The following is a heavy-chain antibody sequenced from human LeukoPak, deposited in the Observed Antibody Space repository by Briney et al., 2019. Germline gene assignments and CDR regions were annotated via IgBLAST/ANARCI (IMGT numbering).Heavy chain of an antibody. Sequence: GGSLRLSCAASGFTFSSYGMHWVRQAPGKGLEWVAVIWYDGSNKYYADSVKGRFTISRDNSKNTLYLQMNSLRAEDTAVYYCARSFYDSSGYPTVHDAFDIWGQGTMVTVSS. CDR3: ARSFYDSSGYPTVHDAFDI. CDR1: GFTFSSYG. J-gene: IGHJ3*02. D-gene: IGHD3-22*01. V-gene: IGHV3-33*01. CDR2: IWYDGSNK.